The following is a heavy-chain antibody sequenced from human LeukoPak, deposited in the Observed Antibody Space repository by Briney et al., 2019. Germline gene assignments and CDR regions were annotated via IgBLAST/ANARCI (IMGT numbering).Heavy chain of an antibody. D-gene: IGHD3-10*01. J-gene: IGHJ4*02. CDR2: ISYDGSNK. Sequence: QTGGSLRLSCAASGFTFSSYGMHWVRQAPGKGLEWVAVISYDGSNKYYADSVKGRFTISRDNSKNTLYLQMNSLRAEDTAVYYCAKGDFGELLSLFDYWGQGTLVTVSS. CDR3: AKGDFGELLSLFDY. V-gene: IGHV3-30*18. CDR1: GFTFSSYG.